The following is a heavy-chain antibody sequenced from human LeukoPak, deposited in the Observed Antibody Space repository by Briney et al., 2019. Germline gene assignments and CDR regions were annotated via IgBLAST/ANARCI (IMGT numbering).Heavy chain of an antibody. CDR2: ISSSSSYI. CDR3: ARDWGYYYYYGMDV. D-gene: IGHD3-16*01. Sequence: GGSLRLSCAASGFTFSSYSMNWVRQAPGKGLEWVSSISSSSSYIYYADSVKGRFTISRDHAKNSLYLQMNSLRAEDTAVYYCARDWGYYYYYGMDVWGQGTTVTVSS. J-gene: IGHJ6*02. V-gene: IGHV3-21*01. CDR1: GFTFSSYS.